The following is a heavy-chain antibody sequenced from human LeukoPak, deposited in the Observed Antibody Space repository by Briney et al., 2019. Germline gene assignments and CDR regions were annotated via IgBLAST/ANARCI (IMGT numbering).Heavy chain of an antibody. CDR2: IYPGDSDT. V-gene: IGHV5-51*01. CDR3: ARQYYDSSGYYPRRSFDY. Sequence: GESLKISCKGSGCSFTSYWIGWVRQMPGKGLEWMGIIYPGDSDTRYSPSFQGQVTISADKSISTAYLQWSSLKASDTAMYYCARQYYDSSGYYPRRSFDYWGQGTLVTVSS. J-gene: IGHJ4*02. CDR1: GCSFTSYW. D-gene: IGHD3-22*01.